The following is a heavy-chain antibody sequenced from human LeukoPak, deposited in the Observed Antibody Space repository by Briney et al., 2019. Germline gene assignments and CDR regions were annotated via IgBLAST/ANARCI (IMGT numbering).Heavy chain of an antibody. J-gene: IGHJ4*02. Sequence: TSQTLSLTCTVSGGSISSGDYYWSWIRQPPGKGLEWIGYIYYSGSTYYNPSLKSRVTISVDTSKNQFSLKLSSVTAADTAVYYCARVSYYDSSGYYFLSYVDYWGQGTLVTVSS. V-gene: IGHV4-30-4*01. D-gene: IGHD3-22*01. CDR3: ARVSYYDSSGYYFLSYVDY. CDR1: GGSISSGDYY. CDR2: IYYSGST.